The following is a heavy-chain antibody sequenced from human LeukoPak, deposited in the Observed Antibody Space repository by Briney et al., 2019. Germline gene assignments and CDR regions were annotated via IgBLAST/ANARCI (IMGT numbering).Heavy chain of an antibody. D-gene: IGHD1-14*01. Sequence: SETLSLTCTVSGGSISSSSYYWGWIRQPPGKGLEWIGSIYYSGSTYYNPSLKSRVTISVDTSKNQFSLKLSSVTAADTAVYYCARGAPESNYYGMDVWGQGTTVTVSS. J-gene: IGHJ6*02. V-gene: IGHV4-39*01. CDR3: ARGAPESNYYGMDV. CDR2: IYYSGST. CDR1: GGSISSSSYY.